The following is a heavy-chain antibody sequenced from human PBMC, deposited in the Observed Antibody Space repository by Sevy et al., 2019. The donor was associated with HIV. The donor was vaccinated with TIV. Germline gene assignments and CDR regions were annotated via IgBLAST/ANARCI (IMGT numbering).Heavy chain of an antibody. V-gene: IGHV5-51*01. CDR3: ARYEQSYYDFWSGPPSPVHYGMDV. Sequence: GESLKISCKGSGYSFTSYWIGWVRQMPGKGLEWMGIIYPGDSDTRYSPSFQGQVTISADKSISTAYLQWSSLKASDTAMYYCARYEQSYYDFWSGPPSPVHYGMDVCGQGTTVTVSS. J-gene: IGHJ6*02. D-gene: IGHD3-3*01. CDR2: IYPGDSDT. CDR1: GYSFTSYW.